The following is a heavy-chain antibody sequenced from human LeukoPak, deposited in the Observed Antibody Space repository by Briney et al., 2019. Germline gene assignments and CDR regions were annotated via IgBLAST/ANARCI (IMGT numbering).Heavy chain of an antibody. V-gene: IGHV3-48*04. CDR3: ARVRPRESDEGDAFDT. J-gene: IGHJ3*02. CDR2: ISSSSSTI. D-gene: IGHD3-10*01. CDR1: GFTFSSYS. Sequence: GGSLRLSCAASGFTFSSYSMNWVRQAPGKGLEWVSYISSSSSTIYYADSVKGRFTISRDNAKNSLYLQMNSLRAEDTAVYYCARVRPRESDEGDAFDTWGQGTMVTVSS.